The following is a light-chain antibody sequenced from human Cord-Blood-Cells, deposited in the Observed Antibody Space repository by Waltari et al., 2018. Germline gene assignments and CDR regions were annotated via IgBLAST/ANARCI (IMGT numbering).Light chain of an antibody. Sequence: QSALTQPASVSGSPGQSITIPCTGTSSDAGSYNLVSWYQQHPGKAPKLMIYEGSKRPSGVSNRFSGSKSGNTASLTISGLQAEDEADYYCCSYAGSSNVVFGGGTKLTVL. CDR2: EGS. CDR3: CSYAGSSNVV. CDR1: SSDAGSYNL. J-gene: IGLJ2*01. V-gene: IGLV2-23*01.